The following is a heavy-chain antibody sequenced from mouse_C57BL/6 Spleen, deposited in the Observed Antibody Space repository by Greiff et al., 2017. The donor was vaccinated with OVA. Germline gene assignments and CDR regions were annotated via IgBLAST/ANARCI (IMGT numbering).Heavy chain of an antibody. Sequence: EVKLVESGGGLVKPGGSLKLSCAASGFTFSDYGMHWVRQAPEKGLEWVAYISSGSSKIYYTDTVKGRFTISIDNAKDTLFLQMTSLRADDTAIYYSARTVPFDYWGQGTTLTVSS. CDR3: ARTVPFDY. J-gene: IGHJ2*01. V-gene: IGHV5-17*01. CDR1: GFTFSDYG. D-gene: IGHD1-1*01. CDR2: ISSGSSKI.